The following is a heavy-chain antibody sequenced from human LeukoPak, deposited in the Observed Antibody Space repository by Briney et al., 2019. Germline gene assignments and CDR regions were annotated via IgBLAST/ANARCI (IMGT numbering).Heavy chain of an antibody. Sequence: ASVKASCKPSGGTFSSYAISWVRQAPGQGLEWVGGIIPVYGSPNYAKKFQGRVTITADEVTTTVYMELNSPKSEDTAVYYCARGRDGYNIYWHFDLWGRGTLVTVSS. CDR3: ARGRDGYNIYWHFDL. V-gene: IGHV1-69*01. CDR1: GGTFSSYA. CDR2: IIPVYGSP. J-gene: IGHJ2*01. D-gene: IGHD5-24*01.